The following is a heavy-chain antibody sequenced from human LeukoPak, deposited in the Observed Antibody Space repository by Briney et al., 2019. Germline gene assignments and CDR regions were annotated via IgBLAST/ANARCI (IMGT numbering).Heavy chain of an antibody. Sequence: GGSLRLSCAASGFTFSSYSMNWVRQAPGKGLEWVSSISSSSSYIYYADSVKGRFTISRDNAKNSLYLQMNCLRAEDTAVYYCARDVSRCSSTSCYSYYGMDVWGQGTTVTVSS. CDR2: ISSSSSYI. J-gene: IGHJ6*02. CDR1: GFTFSSYS. CDR3: ARDVSRCSSTSCYSYYGMDV. D-gene: IGHD2-2*01. V-gene: IGHV3-21*01.